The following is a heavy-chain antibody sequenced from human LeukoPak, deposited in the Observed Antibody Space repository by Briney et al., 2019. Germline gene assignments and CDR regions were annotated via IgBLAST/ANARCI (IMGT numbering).Heavy chain of an antibody. CDR3: VKFRGIQHYNYHMDV. V-gene: IGHV3-23*01. D-gene: IGHD3-10*01. J-gene: IGHJ6*03. CDR2: LTGSGGNT. Sequence: GGSLRLSCAASGFTFSSYAMSSVRQAPGKGLEWVSGLTGSGGNTYYADSVKGRFTISRDNSKNTLSLQMNSLRAEDAAVYYCVKFRGIQHYNYHMDVWGKGTTVTVSS. CDR1: GFTFSSYA.